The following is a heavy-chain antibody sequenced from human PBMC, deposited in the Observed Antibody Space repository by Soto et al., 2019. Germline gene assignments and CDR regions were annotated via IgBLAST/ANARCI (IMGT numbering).Heavy chain of an antibody. CDR3: ARGPTRSYNYFDP. V-gene: IGHV1-18*01. CDR2: ISANSGIT. Sequence: SVKVSFNASPYLFTNYGITWVRRAPGQGLEWMGWISANSGITYNAERLQGRVTMTTDTSTSTAYLELRNLGSDDTAIYYCARGPTRSYNYFDPWGQGTLVTVSS. CDR1: PYLFTNYG. J-gene: IGHJ5*02.